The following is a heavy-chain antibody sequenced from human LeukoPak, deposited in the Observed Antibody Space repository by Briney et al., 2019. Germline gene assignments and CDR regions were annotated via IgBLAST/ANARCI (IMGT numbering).Heavy chain of an antibody. J-gene: IGHJ3*02. D-gene: IGHD4-23*01. Sequence: ASVKVSCKASGYTFTSYYMHWVRQAPGQGLEWMGIINPSGGSTSYAQKFQGRVTMTRDMSTSTVYMGLSSLRSEDTAVYYCARDRDIYGDNTAFDIWGQGNPGHRLL. V-gene: IGHV1-46*01. CDR1: GYTFTSYY. CDR3: ARDRDIYGDNTAFDI. CDR2: INPSGGST.